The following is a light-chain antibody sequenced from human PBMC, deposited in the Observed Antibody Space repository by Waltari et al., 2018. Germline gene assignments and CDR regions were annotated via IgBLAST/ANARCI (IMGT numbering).Light chain of an antibody. Sequence: IVLTQSPGTLSLSPGERATLSCRASLRVGSYLAWYQQKPGQAPRLLIYDASTRATGIPDRFSGSGSGTDFSLNISRLESEDFGVYYCQKYVNLPATFGQGTKVEIK. J-gene: IGKJ1*01. CDR1: LRVGSY. CDR3: QKYVNLPAT. CDR2: DAS. V-gene: IGKV3-20*01.